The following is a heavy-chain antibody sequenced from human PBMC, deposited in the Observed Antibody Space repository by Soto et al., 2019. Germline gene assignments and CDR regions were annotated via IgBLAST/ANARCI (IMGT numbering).Heavy chain of an antibody. D-gene: IGHD4-17*01. CDR2: ISSSSSYT. CDR1: GFTFSDYY. CDR3: ARVGGHYGGIPGPEYYGMDV. J-gene: IGHJ6*02. Sequence: QVQLVESGGGLVKPGGSLRLSCAASGFTFSDYYMSWIRQAPGKGLEWVSYISSSSSYTNYADSVKGRFTISRDNAKNSXFXPKNSRRADEAAVYYCARVGGHYGGIPGPEYYGMDVWGLGTTVTVSS. V-gene: IGHV3-11*05.